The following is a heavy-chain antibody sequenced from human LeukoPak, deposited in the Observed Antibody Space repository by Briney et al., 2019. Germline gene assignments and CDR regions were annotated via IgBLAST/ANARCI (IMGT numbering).Heavy chain of an antibody. CDR2: ISSSSSYI. J-gene: IGHJ4*02. D-gene: IGHD2-2*01. Sequence: GGSLRLSCSASKFTFSKYNMNWVRQAPGKGLEWVSSISSSSSYIYYADSVKGRFTISRDNAKNSLYLQMNSLRAEDTAVYYCARDPGRYQLLLDYWGQGTLVTVSS. V-gene: IGHV3-21*01. CDR1: KFTFSKYN. CDR3: ARDPGRYQLLLDY.